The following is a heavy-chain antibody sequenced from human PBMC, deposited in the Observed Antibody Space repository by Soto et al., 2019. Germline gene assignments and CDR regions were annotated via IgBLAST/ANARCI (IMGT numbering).Heavy chain of an antibody. Sequence: PSETLFLTCTVSGGSISSYYWSWIRQPPGKGLEWIGYIYYSGNTNYNPSLKSRVTISVDTSKNQFSLKLSSVTAADTAVYYCARVLRERSGFTGSLDYYYYYYMDVWGKGTTVTVS. J-gene: IGHJ6*03. D-gene: IGHD3-9*01. CDR3: ARVLRERSGFTGSLDYYYYYYMDV. V-gene: IGHV4-59*08. CDR1: GGSISSYY. CDR2: IYYSGNT.